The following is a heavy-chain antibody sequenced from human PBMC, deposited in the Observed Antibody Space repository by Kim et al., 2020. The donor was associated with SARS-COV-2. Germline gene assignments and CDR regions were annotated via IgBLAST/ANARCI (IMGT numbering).Heavy chain of an antibody. D-gene: IGHD3-10*01. CDR3: AKDLAGGYYGSGSDY. V-gene: IGHV3-9*01. Sequence: GGSLRLSCAASGFTFDDYAMHWVRQAPGKGLEWVSGISWNSGSIGYADSVKGRFTISRDNAKNSLYLQMNSLRAEDTALYYCAKDLAGGYYGSGSDYWGQGTLVTVSS. CDR1: GFTFDDYA. CDR2: ISWNSGSI. J-gene: IGHJ4*02.